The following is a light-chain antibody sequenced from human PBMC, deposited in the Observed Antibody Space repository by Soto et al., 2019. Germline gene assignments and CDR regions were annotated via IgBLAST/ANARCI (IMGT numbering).Light chain of an antibody. CDR1: SSDVGSYTY. Sequence: QAALPHPASVSGSPRQAITISCTGASSDVGSYTYVSWYQQHPGKAPKLMIYEVNNRPSGVSNRFSGSKSGNTASLTISGLQAEDEADYYCSSYTSSSTLYVFGTGTKV. CDR2: EVN. CDR3: SSYTSSSTLYV. J-gene: IGLJ1*01. V-gene: IGLV2-14*01.